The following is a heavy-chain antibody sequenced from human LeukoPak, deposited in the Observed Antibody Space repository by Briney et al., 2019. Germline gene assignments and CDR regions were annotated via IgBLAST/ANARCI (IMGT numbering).Heavy chain of an antibody. D-gene: IGHD6-13*01. CDR2: IYYSGST. V-gene: IGHV4-59*01. CDR1: GGTISSYY. Sequence: PSETLSLTCTVSGGTISSYYWSWIRQPPGKGLDWIGYIYYSGSTNYNPSLKSRVTISVDTSKNQFSLKLSSVTAADTAVYYCARGVWGSSWDDAFDIWGQGTMVTVSS. CDR3: ARGVWGSSWDDAFDI. J-gene: IGHJ3*02.